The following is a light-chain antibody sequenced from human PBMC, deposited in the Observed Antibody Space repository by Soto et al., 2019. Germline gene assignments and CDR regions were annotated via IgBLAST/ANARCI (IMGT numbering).Light chain of an antibody. V-gene: IGKV4-1*01. CDR3: QHYYTTPVT. J-gene: IGKJ1*01. Sequence: DIVMTQSPDSLAVSLGERATINCKSSQSLLHLAWYQQKPGQPPKLLIYWASTRASGVSDRFSGSGSGTDFPLTIRSLQAEDVAVYYCQHYYTTPVTFGQGTKVEIK. CDR2: WAS. CDR1: QSLLH.